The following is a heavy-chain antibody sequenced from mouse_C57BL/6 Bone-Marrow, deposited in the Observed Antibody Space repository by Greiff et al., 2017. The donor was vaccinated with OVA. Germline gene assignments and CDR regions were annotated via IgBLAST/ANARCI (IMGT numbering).Heavy chain of an antibody. CDR1: GYTFTSYW. V-gene: IGHV1-7*01. J-gene: IGHJ1*03. D-gene: IGHD1-1*01. Sequence: VQRVESGAELAKPGASVKLSCKASGYTFTSYWMHWVKQRPGQGLEWIGYINPSSGYTKYNQKFKDKATLTADKSSSTAYMQLSSLTYEDSAVYYCAIHYYGSSYVGFDVWGTGTTVTVSS. CDR3: AIHYYGSSYVGFDV. CDR2: INPSSGYT.